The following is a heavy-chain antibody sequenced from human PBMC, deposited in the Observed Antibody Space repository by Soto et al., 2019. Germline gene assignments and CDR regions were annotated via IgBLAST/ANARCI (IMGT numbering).Heavy chain of an antibody. CDR3: ARDHASGSYYPFDY. CDR2: ISSSGSTI. J-gene: IGHJ4*02. D-gene: IGHD1-26*01. CDR1: GFTFSSYE. Sequence: GGSLRLSCAASGFTFSSYEMNWVRQAPGKGLEWVSYISSSGSTIYYADSVKGRFTISRDNAKNSLYLQMNSLRAEDTAVYYWARDHASGSYYPFDYWGQGTLVTVSS. V-gene: IGHV3-48*03.